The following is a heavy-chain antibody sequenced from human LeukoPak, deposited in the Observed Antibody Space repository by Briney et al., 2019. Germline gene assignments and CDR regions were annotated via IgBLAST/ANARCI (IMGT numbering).Heavy chain of an antibody. J-gene: IGHJ2*01. D-gene: IGHD2-2*02. Sequence: GGSLRLSCAASGFTFSTYWMHWVRQVPGKGLVWVSRINSDGSRTTYADSVKGRFTISRDNAQNTLYLQMNSLRAEDTAVYYCARRSSAIPSYFDLWGRGTLVTVSS. CDR2: INSDGSRT. CDR3: ARRSSAIPSYFDL. V-gene: IGHV3-74*01. CDR1: GFTFSTYW.